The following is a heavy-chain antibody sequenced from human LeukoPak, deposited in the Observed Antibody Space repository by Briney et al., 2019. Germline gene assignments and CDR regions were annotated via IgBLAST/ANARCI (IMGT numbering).Heavy chain of an antibody. V-gene: IGHV3-11*01. CDR2: ISSSGSTI. D-gene: IGHD5-24*01. J-gene: IGHJ3*02. CDR1: GFTFSGYY. CDR3: ARNEGRWLHGDAFDI. Sequence: GGSLRLSCAASGFTFSGYYMSWIRQAPGKGLEWVSYISSSGSTIYYADSVKGRFTISRDNAKNSLYLQMNSLRAEDTAVYYCARNEGRWLHGDAFDIWGQGTMVTVSS.